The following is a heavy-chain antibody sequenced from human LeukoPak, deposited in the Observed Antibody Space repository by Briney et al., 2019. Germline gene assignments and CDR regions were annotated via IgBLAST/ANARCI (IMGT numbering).Heavy chain of an antibody. CDR1: GFTFCSYG. V-gene: IGHV3-30*02. J-gene: IGHJ6*03. Sequence: GGSLRLSCAASGFTFCSYGMHWVRQAPGKGLEWVAFIRYDGSNKYYADSVKGRFTISRDNSRNTLYLQMNSLRAEDTAVYYCAKAPTSDYYYYMDVWGKGTTVTVSS. CDR2: IRYDGSNK. CDR3: AKAPTSDYYYYMDV. D-gene: IGHD4-11*01.